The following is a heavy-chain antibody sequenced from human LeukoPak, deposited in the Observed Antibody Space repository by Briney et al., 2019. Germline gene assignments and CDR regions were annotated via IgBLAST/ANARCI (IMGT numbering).Heavy chain of an antibody. CDR3: ASAGIDRWELLTHAFDI. Sequence: ASVKVSCKASGYTFTRFGMNWVRQAPGQGLEWMGWINVYNGNTNNAQKLQGRVTMTTDTSTSTAYMELRSLRSDDTAVYYCASAGIDRWELLTHAFDIWGQGTMVTVSS. V-gene: IGHV1-18*01. J-gene: IGHJ3*02. CDR1: GYTFTRFG. D-gene: IGHD1-26*01. CDR2: INVYNGNT.